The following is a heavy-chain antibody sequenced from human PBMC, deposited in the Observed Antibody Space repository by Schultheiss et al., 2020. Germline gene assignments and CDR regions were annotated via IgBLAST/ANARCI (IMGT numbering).Heavy chain of an antibody. CDR2: INHSGST. V-gene: IGHV4-34*01. D-gene: IGHD3-22*01. CDR3: ARVNYYDTTGYRYYYYGVDV. J-gene: IGHJ6*02. Sequence: SETLSLTCAVYGGSFSGYYWSWIRQPPGKGLEWIGEINHSGSTNYNPSLKSRVTMSLDTSTNQFSLRLSSVTAADTAVYYCARVNYYDTTGYRYYYYGVDVWGQGTTVTVSS. CDR1: GGSFSGYY.